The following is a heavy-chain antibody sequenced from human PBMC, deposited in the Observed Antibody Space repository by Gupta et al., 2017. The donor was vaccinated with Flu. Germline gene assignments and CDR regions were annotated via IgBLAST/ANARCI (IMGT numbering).Heavy chain of an antibody. Sequence: EVQVLESGGGLVQPGGSLRLSCEASGFTFSTYAMSWVRQAPGKGLEWVSTISGYGGGTHYADSVKGRFTISRDNSKNTLHLQMNSLRAEDTAIYYCAKDLGEGITIFGVVISGFEPWGQGTLVTV. CDR3: AKDLGEGITIFGVVISGFEP. J-gene: IGHJ5*02. D-gene: IGHD3-3*01. CDR2: ISGYGGGT. V-gene: IGHV3-23*01. CDR1: GFTFSTYA.